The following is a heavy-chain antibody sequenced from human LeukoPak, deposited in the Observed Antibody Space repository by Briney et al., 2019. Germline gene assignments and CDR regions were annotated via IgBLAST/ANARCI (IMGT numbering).Heavy chain of an antibody. J-gene: IGHJ5*02. CDR3: AMALYCTNGVCYNPKWFDP. D-gene: IGHD2-8*01. CDR2: IYYTGST. V-gene: IGHV4-39*01. CDR1: GGSISSSSSY. Sequence: SETLSLTCTVSGGSISSSSSYWGWIRQPPGKGLEWIGSIYYTGSTYYNPSLKSRVTISVDTSKNQFSLKLSSVTAADTAVYYCAMALYCTNGVCYNPKWFDPWGQGTLVTVSS.